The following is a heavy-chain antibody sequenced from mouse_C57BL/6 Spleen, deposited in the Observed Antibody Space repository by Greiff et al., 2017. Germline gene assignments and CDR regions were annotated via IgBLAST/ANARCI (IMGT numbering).Heavy chain of an antibody. J-gene: IGHJ3*01. CDR3: ARGYYGSRSWFAY. Sequence: QVQLQQSGPELVKPGASVKISCKASGYTFTDYYINWVKQRPGQGLEWIGWMYPGSGNTKYNEKFKGKATLTVDTSSSTAYMQLSSLTSEDSAVYFCARGYYGSRSWFAYWGQGTLVTVSA. CDR2: MYPGSGNT. CDR1: GYTFTDYY. V-gene: IGHV1-84*01. D-gene: IGHD1-1*01.